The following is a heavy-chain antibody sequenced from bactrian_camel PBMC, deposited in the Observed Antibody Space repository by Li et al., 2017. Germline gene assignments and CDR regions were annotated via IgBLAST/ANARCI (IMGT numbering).Heavy chain of an antibody. V-gene: IGHV3-2*01. J-gene: IGHJ4*01. D-gene: IGHD1*01. CDR2: IYTGGGST. Sequence: VQLVESGGGLVQPGGSLTLSCSASGFTFSRYYMAWVRQAPGKGLEWVSSIYTGGGSTYYAGSVKGRFTISRDNAKNTLYLQMNSLKPEDTAKYYCAYVRTTLNNEVRCILDTAFYNYWGQGTQVTVS. CDR3: AYVRTTLNNEVRCILDTAFYNY. CDR1: GFTFSRYY.